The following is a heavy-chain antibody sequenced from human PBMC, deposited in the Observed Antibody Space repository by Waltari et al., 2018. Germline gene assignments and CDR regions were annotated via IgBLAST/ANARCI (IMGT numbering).Heavy chain of an antibody. CDR2: ISYDANNQ. V-gene: IGHV3-30-3*01. Sequence: QVQLVESGGGVVQPGRSLRLSCAASGFGCENYDMHWVRQARGKGLEWVAAISYDANNQYYTDSVKGRFTISRDNSKNLLYLQMNSLQTADTAVYYCASVADSGYKTNWGQGTLVTVSS. CDR3: ASVADSGYKTN. J-gene: IGHJ4*02. D-gene: IGHD5-12*01. CDR1: GFGCENYD.